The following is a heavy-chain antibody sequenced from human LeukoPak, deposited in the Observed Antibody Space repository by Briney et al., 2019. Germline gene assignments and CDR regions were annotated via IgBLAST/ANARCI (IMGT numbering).Heavy chain of an antibody. CDR2: IYHSGST. D-gene: IGHD6-13*01. J-gene: IGHJ4*02. CDR3: AREAGPISSWYKALDY. Sequence: SESLSLTCAVSGYFLSSGYYWGWIRQPPGKGLERIGSIYHSGSTCYNPSLKSRVTISVDTSKNQFSLKLSSVTAADTAVYYCAREAGPISSWYKALDYWGQGTLVTVSS. V-gene: IGHV4-38-2*02. CDR1: GYFLSSGYY.